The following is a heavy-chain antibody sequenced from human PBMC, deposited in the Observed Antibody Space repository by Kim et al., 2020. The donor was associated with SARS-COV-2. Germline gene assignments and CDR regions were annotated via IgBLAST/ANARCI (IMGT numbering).Heavy chain of an antibody. J-gene: IGHJ6*02. Sequence: GSLRLSCAASGFTFSSYGMHWVRQAPGKGLEWVAVISYDGSNKYYADSVKGRFTISRDNSKNTLYLQMNSLRAEDTAVYYCAKEGAAAVPIYYYYGMDVWGQGTTVTVSS. CDR1: GFTFSSYG. V-gene: IGHV3-30*18. D-gene: IGHD6-13*01. CDR3: AKEGAAAVPIYYYYGMDV. CDR2: ISYDGSNK.